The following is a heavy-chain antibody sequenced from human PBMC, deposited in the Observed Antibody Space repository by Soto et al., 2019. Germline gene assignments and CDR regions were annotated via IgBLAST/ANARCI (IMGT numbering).Heavy chain of an antibody. CDR2: IYYSGST. CDR3: ARQRFGELFSIDY. D-gene: IGHD3-10*01. Sequence: SETLSLTCTVSGGSISSYYWSWIRQPPGKGLEWIGYIYYSGSTNYNPSLKSRVTISVDTSKNQFSLKLSSVTAADTAVYYCARQRFGELFSIDYWGQGTLVTVSS. V-gene: IGHV4-59*08. J-gene: IGHJ4*02. CDR1: GGSISSYY.